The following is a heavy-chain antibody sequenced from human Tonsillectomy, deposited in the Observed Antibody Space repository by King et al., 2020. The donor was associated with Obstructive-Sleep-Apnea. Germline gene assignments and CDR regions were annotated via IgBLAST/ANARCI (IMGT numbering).Heavy chain of an antibody. CDR3: ARDRDCRSTSCFFGMDV. D-gene: IGHD2-2*01. CDR2: SNSDGSTT. V-gene: IGHV3-74*01. CDR1: GFTFSSYW. J-gene: IGHJ6*02. Sequence: VQLVESGGGLVQPGGSLRLSCAASGFTFSSYWMHWVLQAPGKGLVWVSRSNSDGSTTTYADSVKGRFTISRDNAKNTLHLQMSSLTAEDTAVFFCARDRDCRSTSCFFGMDVWGQGTTVTVSS.